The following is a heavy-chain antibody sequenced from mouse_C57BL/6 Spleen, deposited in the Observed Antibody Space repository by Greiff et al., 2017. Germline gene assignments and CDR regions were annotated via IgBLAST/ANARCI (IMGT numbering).Heavy chain of an antibody. Sequence: QVQLKQPGTELVKPGASVKLSCKASGYTFTSYWMNWVKQRPGQGLEWIGNINPSNGGTNYNEKFKSKATLTVDKSSSTAYMQLSSLTSEDSAVYYCARRYYYGSGDYAMDYWGQGTSVTVSS. J-gene: IGHJ4*01. V-gene: IGHV1-53*01. CDR2: INPSNGGT. CDR3: ARRYYYGSGDYAMDY. CDR1: GYTFTSYW. D-gene: IGHD1-1*01.